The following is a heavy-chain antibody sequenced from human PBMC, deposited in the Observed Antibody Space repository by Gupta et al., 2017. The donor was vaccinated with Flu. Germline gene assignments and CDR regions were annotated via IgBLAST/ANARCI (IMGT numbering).Heavy chain of an antibody. CDR1: GFPFSSYA. CDR3: ARRFWSGYYGDY. J-gene: IGHJ4*02. V-gene: IGHV3-21*02. CDR2: ISSSSSSI. Sequence: EVQLVESGGGLVKPGGSLRLSCAASGFPFSSYAMNWVRQAPGKGLEWVASISSSSSSIYYADSVKGRFTVSRDNAKNSLYLQMNSLGAEDTAVYYCARRFWSGYYGDYWGQGTLVTVSS. D-gene: IGHD3-3*01.